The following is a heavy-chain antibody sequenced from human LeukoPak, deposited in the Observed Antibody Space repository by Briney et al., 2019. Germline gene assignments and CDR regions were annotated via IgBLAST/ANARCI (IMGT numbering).Heavy chain of an antibody. CDR3: AREAKDVGSGRHLRYFDM. V-gene: IGHV1-2*06. Sequence: VASVKVSCKTSGYDFYGYLIHWVRQAPGQGLEWMGRINPSSGDTTFAEAFRARVTMTAATSIETVYMRLSDLRSDDRATYYCAREAKDVGSGRHLRYFDMWGRGTLVTVSS. CDR1: GYDFYGYL. CDR2: INPSSGDT. D-gene: IGHD2-15*01. J-gene: IGHJ2*01.